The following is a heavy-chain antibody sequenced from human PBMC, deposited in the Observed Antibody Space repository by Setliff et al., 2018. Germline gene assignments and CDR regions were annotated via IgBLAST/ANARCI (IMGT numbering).Heavy chain of an antibody. CDR2: ISGSGGST. CDR1: GFTFSSYA. Sequence: LRLSCAASGFTFSSYAMSWVRQAPGKGLEWVSAISGSGGSTYYEDSVKGRFTISRDNSKNTLYLQMNSLRPEDTAVYYCARGGDYCGGECYIPPPDSYWGQGTLVTVSS. V-gene: IGHV3-23*01. J-gene: IGHJ4*02. CDR3: ARGGDYCGGECYIPPPDSY. D-gene: IGHD2-21*01.